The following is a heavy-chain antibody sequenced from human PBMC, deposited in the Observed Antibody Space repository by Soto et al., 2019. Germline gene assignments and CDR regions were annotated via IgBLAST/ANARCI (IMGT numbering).Heavy chain of an antibody. CDR2: IYYSGST. CDR3: ARELSTNYDFWSGYYSPQYGMDV. V-gene: IGHV4-30-4*01. D-gene: IGHD3-3*01. Sequence: SETLSLTCTVSGGSISSGDYYWSWIRQPPGKGLEWIGYIYYSGSTYYNPSLKSRVTISVDTSKNQFSLKLSSVTAADTAVYYCARELSTNYDFWSGYYSPQYGMDVWGQGTTVTVSS. CDR1: GGSISSGDYY. J-gene: IGHJ6*02.